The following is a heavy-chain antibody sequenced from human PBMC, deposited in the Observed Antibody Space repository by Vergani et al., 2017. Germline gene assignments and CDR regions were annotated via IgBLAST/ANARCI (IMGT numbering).Heavy chain of an antibody. CDR1: GGSFSTGGQS. Sequence: QVKLQESGPGLVKPSQTLSLTCTVSGGSFSTGGQSWTWLRQSAGKGLEWIGRIYTSGATNYNPSLRSRAIMSVDASKKQFSLKLTSVTAADTAVYYCARGSCLGGTCNKPLFDQWGRGTLVTVSS. J-gene: IGHJ4*02. D-gene: IGHD2-15*01. V-gene: IGHV4-61*02. CDR3: ARGSCLGGTCNKPLFDQ. CDR2: IYTSGAT.